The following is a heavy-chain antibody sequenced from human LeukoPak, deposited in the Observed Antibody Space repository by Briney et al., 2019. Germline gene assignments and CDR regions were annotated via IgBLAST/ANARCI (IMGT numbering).Heavy chain of an antibody. J-gene: IGHJ4*02. CDR3: ARVPDYYDSSGHAGAIDY. D-gene: IGHD3-22*01. CDR1: GYTFTSYG. CDR2: ISAYNGNT. V-gene: IGHV1-18*01. Sequence: ASVKVSCKASGYTFTSYGISWVRQAPGQGLEWMGWISAYNGNTNYAQKLQGRVTMTTDTSTSTAYMELRSLRSDDTAVYYCARVPDYYDSSGHAGAIDYWGQGTLVTVSS.